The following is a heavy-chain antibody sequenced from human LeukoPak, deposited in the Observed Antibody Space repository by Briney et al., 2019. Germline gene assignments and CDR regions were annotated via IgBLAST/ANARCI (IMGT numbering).Heavy chain of an antibody. V-gene: IGHV1-69*04. D-gene: IGHD6-19*01. J-gene: IGHJ3*02. CDR3: AKARIAVAGTPDAFDI. CDR1: GGTFSSYA. Sequence: SVKVSCKASGGTFSSYAISWVRQAPGQGLEWMGRIIPILGIANYAQKFQGRVTITADKSTSTAYMELSSLRSEDTAVYYCAKARIAVAGTPDAFDIWGQGTMVTVSS. CDR2: IIPILGIA.